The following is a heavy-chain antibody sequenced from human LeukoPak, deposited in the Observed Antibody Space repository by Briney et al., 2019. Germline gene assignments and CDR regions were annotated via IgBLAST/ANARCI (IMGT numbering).Heavy chain of an antibody. CDR2: ISGDSTYI. J-gene: IGHJ4*02. V-gene: IGHV3-21*01. CDR3: ARVSGRLERQSDLDY. CDR1: GFTFASYS. Sequence: GGSLRLSCAASGFTFASYSMNWVREAPGKGLEWVSSISGDSTYIYNAGSVKGRFTISRDNAQASLYLQMISLRADDTAVYYCARVSGRLERQSDLDYWGQGTLVIVSS. D-gene: IGHD1-1*01.